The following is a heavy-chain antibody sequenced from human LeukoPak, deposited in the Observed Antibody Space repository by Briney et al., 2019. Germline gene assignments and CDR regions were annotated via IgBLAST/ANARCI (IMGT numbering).Heavy chain of an antibody. CDR2: ISGSGGYT. D-gene: IGHD2-2*01. CDR3: AKAPRHCTTATCSAWFDP. Sequence: PGGSLRLSCAASGFTFSIYAMSWVRQAPGKGLEWVSGISGSGGYTYYADSVKGRSTISRNNSKNTLYMQMSSLRAEDTAVYYCAKAPRHCTTATCSAWFDPWGQGTLVTVSS. J-gene: IGHJ5*02. CDR1: GFTFSIYA. V-gene: IGHV3-23*01.